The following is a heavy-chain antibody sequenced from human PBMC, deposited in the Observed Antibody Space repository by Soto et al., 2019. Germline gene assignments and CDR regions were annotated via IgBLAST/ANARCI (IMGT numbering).Heavy chain of an antibody. CDR3: ARLWSGSRQGFDP. CDR1: GGSISSGDYY. J-gene: IGHJ5*02. V-gene: IGHV4-31*03. D-gene: IGHD3-3*01. CDR2: IYYSGSN. Sequence: QVQLQESGPGLVKPSQTLSLTCTVSGGSISSGDYYWSWIRQHPGKGLEWIGYIYYSGSNYYNPSLKSRVTTSVDTSKNQFSLKLSSVTAADTAVYYCARLWSGSRQGFDPWGQGTLVTVSS.